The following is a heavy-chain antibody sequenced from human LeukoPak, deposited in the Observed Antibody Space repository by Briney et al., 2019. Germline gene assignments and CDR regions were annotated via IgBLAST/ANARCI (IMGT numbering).Heavy chain of an antibody. V-gene: IGHV4-59*01. Sequence: SETLSLTCTVSGGSISSYYWSWIRQPPGKGLEWIGYVYYSGSTNYNPSLKSRVTISMDTSKNQFSLKLSSVTAADTAVYYCARDPGGSRGWFDYWGQGTLVTVSS. D-gene: IGHD6-19*01. J-gene: IGHJ4*02. CDR3: ARDPGGSRGWFDY. CDR2: VYYSGST. CDR1: GGSISSYY.